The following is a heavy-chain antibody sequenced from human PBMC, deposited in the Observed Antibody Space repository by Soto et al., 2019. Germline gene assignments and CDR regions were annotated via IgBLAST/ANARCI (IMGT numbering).Heavy chain of an antibody. J-gene: IGHJ4*02. CDR1: GYTFTHYY. Sequence: QVKLMQSGAEMKKPGASVRVSCKASGYTFTHYYIHWVRQAPGQGLEWMGIINPNGGITTYAQKFRAGFTMTRDTSTSTVYLELSSLRSEDSAVYYCATSVNSAMAFDYWGQGTLVAVSS. CDR2: INPNGGIT. D-gene: IGHD5-18*01. V-gene: IGHV1-46*01. CDR3: ATSVNSAMAFDY.